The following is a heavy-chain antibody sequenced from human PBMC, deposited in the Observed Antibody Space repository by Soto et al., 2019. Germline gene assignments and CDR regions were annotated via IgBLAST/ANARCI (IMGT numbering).Heavy chain of an antibody. CDR1: GGSISSSSYY. V-gene: IGHV4-39*01. Sequence: QLQLQESGPGLVKPSETLSLTCTVSGGSISSSSYYWGWIRQPPGKGLEWIGSIYYSGSTYYNPSLKSRVTISVDTSKNQFSLKLSSVTAADTAVYYCARHPRTAAAGTAADYWGQGTLVTVSS. D-gene: IGHD6-13*01. CDR2: IYYSGST. J-gene: IGHJ4*02. CDR3: ARHPRTAAAGTAADY.